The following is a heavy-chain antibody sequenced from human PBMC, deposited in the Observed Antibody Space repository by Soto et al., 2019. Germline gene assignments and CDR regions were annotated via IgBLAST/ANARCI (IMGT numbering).Heavy chain of an antibody. CDR2: INSDGSST. J-gene: IGHJ4*02. V-gene: IGHV3-74*01. CDR3: ARSHYYDSSGPDFDY. D-gene: IGHD3-22*01. CDR1: GFTFSSYW. Sequence: GGSLRLSCAASGFTFSSYWMHWVRQAPGKGLVWVSRINSDGSSTSYADSVKGRFTISRDNAKNTLYLQMSSLRAEDTAVYYCARSHYYDSSGPDFDYWGQGTLVTVSS.